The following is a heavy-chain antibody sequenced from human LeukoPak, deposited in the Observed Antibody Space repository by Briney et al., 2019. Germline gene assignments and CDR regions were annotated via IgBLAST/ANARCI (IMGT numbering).Heavy chain of an antibody. D-gene: IGHD5-24*01. CDR2: ISYDGSNK. Sequence: QPGGSLRLSCAASGFTFSSYGMHWVRQAPGKGLEWVAVISYDGSNKYYADSVKGRFTISRDNSKNTLYLQMNSLRAEDTAVYYCAKVWEMATIDAFDIWGQGTMVTVSS. CDR3: AKVWEMATIDAFDI. J-gene: IGHJ3*02. V-gene: IGHV3-30*18. CDR1: GFTFSSYG.